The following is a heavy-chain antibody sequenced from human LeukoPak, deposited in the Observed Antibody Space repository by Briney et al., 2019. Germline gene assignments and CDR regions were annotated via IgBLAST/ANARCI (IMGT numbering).Heavy chain of an antibody. Sequence: SQTLSLTCAISGDSVSSSSAAWNWIRQSPSRGLEWLGRTYYRSRWYNDYAGSVKGRITIKPDASKNQFSLNLDSVTPEDTAVFYCAREWEPATIYDSWGQGTLVIVSS. CDR2: TYYRSRWYN. J-gene: IGHJ4*02. CDR3: AREWEPATIYDS. CDR1: GDSVSSSSAA. V-gene: IGHV6-1*01. D-gene: IGHD1-14*01.